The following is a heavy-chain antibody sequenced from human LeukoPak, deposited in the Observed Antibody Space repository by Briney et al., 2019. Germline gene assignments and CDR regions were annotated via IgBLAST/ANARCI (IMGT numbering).Heavy chain of an antibody. J-gene: IGHJ4*02. CDR2: ISGSNSYI. Sequence: GGSLRLSCAASGFTFSSYTMSWVRQAPGKGLEWVSSISGSNSYIFYADSVKGRFTVSRDNAKDSLYLQMNSLRAEDTAVYYCARALTTLTYEGYWGQGTLVTVSS. CDR3: ARALTTLTYEGY. CDR1: GFTFSSYT. D-gene: IGHD1-1*01. V-gene: IGHV3-21*01.